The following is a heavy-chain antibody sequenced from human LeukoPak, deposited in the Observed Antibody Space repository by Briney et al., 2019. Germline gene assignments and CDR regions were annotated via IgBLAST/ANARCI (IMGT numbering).Heavy chain of an antibody. J-gene: IGHJ3*02. D-gene: IGHD3-22*01. CDR2: ISAYNGNT. V-gene: IGHV1-18*01. Sequence: ASVKVSCKASGYTFTSYGISWVRQAPGQGLEWMGWISAYNGNTNYAQKLQGSVTMTTDTSTSTAYMELRSLRSDDTAVYYCAIFREYYYDSSGYGFGAFDIWGQGTMVTVSS. CDR3: AIFREYYYDSSGYGFGAFDI. CDR1: GYTFTSYG.